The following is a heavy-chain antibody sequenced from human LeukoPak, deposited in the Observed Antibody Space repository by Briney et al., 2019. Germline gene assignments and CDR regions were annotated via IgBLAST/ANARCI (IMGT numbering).Heavy chain of an antibody. CDR3: AKDSSTYYYDS. Sequence: PGGSLRLSCAASGFTFSTYWMHWVRQDPGKGLVWVSRISSDASITSYADPVKGRFTISRDNAKNTLYLQMNSLRAEDTAVYYCAKDSSTYYYDSWGQGTLVTVSS. D-gene: IGHD3-22*01. CDR1: GFTFSTYW. CDR2: ISSDASIT. J-gene: IGHJ4*02. V-gene: IGHV3-74*01.